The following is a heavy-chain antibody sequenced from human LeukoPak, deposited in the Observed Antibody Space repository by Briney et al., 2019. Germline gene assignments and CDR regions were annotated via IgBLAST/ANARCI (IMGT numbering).Heavy chain of an antibody. Sequence: GGSLRLSCAASGFTFSSYAMSWVRQAPGKGLEWVSAISGSGGSTYYADSVKGRFTISRDNSKNTLYLKMNSLRAEDTAVYYCAKDNYIVVVVAATGFDYWGQGTLVTVSS. CDR2: ISGSGGST. D-gene: IGHD2-15*01. CDR3: AKDNYIVVVVAATGFDY. CDR1: GFTFSSYA. J-gene: IGHJ4*02. V-gene: IGHV3-23*01.